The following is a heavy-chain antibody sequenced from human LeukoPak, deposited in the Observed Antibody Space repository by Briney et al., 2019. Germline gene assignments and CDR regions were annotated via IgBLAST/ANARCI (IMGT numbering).Heavy chain of an antibody. D-gene: IGHD6-19*01. CDR1: GDSVSSNSAA. Sequence: SQTLSLTCAISGDSVSSNSAAWNWIRQSPSRGLEWLGRTYYRSKWYNDYAVSVKSRITINPDTSKNQFSLQLNSVTPEDTAVYYCARDLWGPRAVAGHPNWFDPWGQGTLVTVSS. V-gene: IGHV6-1*01. CDR3: ARDLWGPRAVAGHPNWFDP. J-gene: IGHJ5*02. CDR2: TYYRSKWYN.